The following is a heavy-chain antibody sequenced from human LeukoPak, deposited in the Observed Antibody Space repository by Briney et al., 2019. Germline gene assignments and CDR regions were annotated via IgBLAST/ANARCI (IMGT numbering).Heavy chain of an antibody. D-gene: IGHD6-13*01. CDR2: ISSNGGST. J-gene: IGHJ5*02. CDR1: GFTFSGYA. Sequence: GGSLRLSCSASGFTFSGYAMHWVRQAPGKGLEYVSAISSNGGSTYYADSVKGRFTISRDNSKNTLYLQMSSLRAEDTAVYYCARDGSSWSNWLDPWGQGTLVTVSS. CDR3: ARDGSSWSNWLDP. V-gene: IGHV3-64D*09.